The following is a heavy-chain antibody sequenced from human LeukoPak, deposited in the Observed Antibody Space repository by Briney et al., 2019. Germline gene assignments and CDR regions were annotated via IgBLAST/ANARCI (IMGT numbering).Heavy chain of an antibody. CDR2: INHSGST. CDR3: ARAHSSSWFDY. Sequence: SETLSLTCAVYGGSFSGYYWSWIRQPPGKGLEWIGEINHSGSTNYNPSLKNRVTISVDTSKNQFSLRLSSVTAADTAVYYCARAHSSSWFDYWGQGTLVTVSS. V-gene: IGHV4-34*01. CDR1: GGSFSGYY. J-gene: IGHJ5*01. D-gene: IGHD6-13*01.